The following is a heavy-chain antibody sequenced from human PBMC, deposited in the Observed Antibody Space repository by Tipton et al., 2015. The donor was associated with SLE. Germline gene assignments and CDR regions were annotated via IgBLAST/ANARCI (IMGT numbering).Heavy chain of an antibody. CDR2: IRSKAYGGTT. CDR1: GLKFTGSA. J-gene: IGHJ6*03. D-gene: IGHD1-26*01. CDR3: TRVVGDLYYYYYMDV. V-gene: IGHV3-49*04. Sequence: SLRLSCAAPGLKFTGSALHWVRQAPGKGLEWVGFIRSKAYGGTTEYAASVKGRFTISRDDSKSIAYLQMNSLKTEDTAVYYCTRVVGDLYYYYYMDVWGKGTTVTVSS.